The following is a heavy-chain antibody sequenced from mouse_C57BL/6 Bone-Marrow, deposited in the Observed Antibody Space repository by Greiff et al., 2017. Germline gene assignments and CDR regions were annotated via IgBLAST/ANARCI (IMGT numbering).Heavy chain of an antibody. CDR3: ARGTAFYAMDY. CDR2: IYPGSGST. J-gene: IGHJ4*01. Sequence: QVQLQQSGAELVKPGASVKMSCKASGYTFTSYWITWVKQRPGQGLEWIGDIYPGSGSTNYNEKFKSKATLTVDKSSSTAYMQLSSLTSEDSAVYYCARGTAFYAMDYWGQGTSVTVSS. CDR1: GYTFTSYW. V-gene: IGHV1-55*01. D-gene: IGHD3-3*01.